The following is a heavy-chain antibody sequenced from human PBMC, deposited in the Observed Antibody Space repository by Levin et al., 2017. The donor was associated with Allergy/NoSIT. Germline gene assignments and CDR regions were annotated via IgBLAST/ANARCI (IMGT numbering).Heavy chain of an antibody. CDR3: ASRIYYFDSSDSRMDV. V-gene: IGHV3-66*01. Sequence: GGSLRLSCAASGFTVSSNYMSWVRQAPGKGLEFVSVIFGGGSRYYADSVKGRFTISRDNSKNTLYLQMNSLRAEDPAVYYWASRIYYFDSSDSRMDVWGQGTTVTVSS. D-gene: IGHD3-22*01. CDR1: GFTVSSNY. CDR2: IFGGGSR. J-gene: IGHJ6*02.